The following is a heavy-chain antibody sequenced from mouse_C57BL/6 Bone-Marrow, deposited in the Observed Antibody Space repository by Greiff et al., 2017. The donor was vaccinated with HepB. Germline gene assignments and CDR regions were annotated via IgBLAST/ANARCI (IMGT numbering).Heavy chain of an antibody. J-gene: IGHJ4*01. D-gene: IGHD2-3*01. V-gene: IGHV5-12*01. Sequence: EVKVVESGGGLVQPGGSLKLSCAASGFTFSDYYMYWVRQTPEKRLEWVAYISNGGGSTYYPDTVKGRFTISRDNAKNTLYLQMSRLKSEDTAMYYCARETGDGYYYAMDYWGQGTSVTVSS. CDR1: GFTFSDYY. CDR3: ARETGDGYYYAMDY. CDR2: ISNGGGST.